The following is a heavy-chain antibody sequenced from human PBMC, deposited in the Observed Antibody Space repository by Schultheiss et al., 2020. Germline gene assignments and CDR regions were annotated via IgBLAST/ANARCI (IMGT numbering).Heavy chain of an antibody. CDR1: GFTFSSYG. CDR2: ISYDGSNK. CDR3: AKGYLGVPDYGDHYFDY. Sequence: GGSLRLSCAASGFTFSSYGMHWVRQAPGKGLEWVAVISYDGSNKYYADSVKGRFTISRDNSKNTLYLQMNSLRAEDTAVYYCAKGYLGVPDYGDHYFDYWGQGTLVTVSS. D-gene: IGHD4-17*01. V-gene: IGHV3-30*18. J-gene: IGHJ4*02.